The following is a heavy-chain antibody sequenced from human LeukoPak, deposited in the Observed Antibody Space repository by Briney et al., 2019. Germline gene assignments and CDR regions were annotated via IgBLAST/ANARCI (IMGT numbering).Heavy chain of an antibody. V-gene: IGHV1-2*02. D-gene: IGHD2-15*01. CDR2: INPNSGGT. CDR1: GYTFTGYY. CDR3: PRVGGCSGGSCYTLPPTSFDY. J-gene: IGHJ4*02. Sequence: GASVKVSCKASGYTFTGYYMHWVRQAPGQGLEWVGWINPNSGGTNYAQKFQGRVTMTRDTSTSTAYMELSRLRSDDTAVYYCPRVGGCSGGSCYTLPPTSFDYWGQGTLVTVSS.